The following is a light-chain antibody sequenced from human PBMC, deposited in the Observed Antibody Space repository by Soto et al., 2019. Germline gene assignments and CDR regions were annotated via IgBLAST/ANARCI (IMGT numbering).Light chain of an antibody. V-gene: IGLV3-21*04. CDR1: NIGSKN. CDR2: YNS. CDR3: QVWDSSSDQWV. J-gene: IGLJ3*02. Sequence: SYELTQPPSVSVAPGKTAIITCGGDNIGSKNVHWYQQKPGQAPVMVIFYNSVRPSGIPERFSGSNPGDTATLTISRVEAGDEDDYYCQVWDSSSDQWVFGGGTKLTVL.